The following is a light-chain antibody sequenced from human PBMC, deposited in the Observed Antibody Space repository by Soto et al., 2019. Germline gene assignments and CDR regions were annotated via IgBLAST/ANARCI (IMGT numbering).Light chain of an antibody. CDR1: STDIGAYNY. V-gene: IGLV2-14*01. J-gene: IGLJ1*01. CDR3: CSYAGSYTYV. Sequence: QSVLTQPASVSGSPGQSITISCTGTSTDIGAYNYVSWYQQHPGKAPKLLIYEVTNRPSGVSNRFSGSKSGNTASLTISGLQAEDEANYYCCSYAGSYTYVFGTGTKVTV. CDR2: EVT.